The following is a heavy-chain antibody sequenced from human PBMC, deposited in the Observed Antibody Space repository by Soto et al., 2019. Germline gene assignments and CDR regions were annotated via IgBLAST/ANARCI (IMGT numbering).Heavy chain of an antibody. CDR3: TKSATVPAAIAY. CDR1: GYTFTSYA. J-gene: IGHJ4*02. CDR2: INAGNGNT. Sequence: QVQLVQSGAEVKKPGASVKVSCKASGYTFTSYAMHCVRQAPGQRLGWMGWINAGNGNTKYSQKFQGRVTIHRDTSASTAYMELSSLISEDTAVYCCTKSATVPAAIAYWGQGTLVTVSS. D-gene: IGHD2-2*02. V-gene: IGHV1-3*01.